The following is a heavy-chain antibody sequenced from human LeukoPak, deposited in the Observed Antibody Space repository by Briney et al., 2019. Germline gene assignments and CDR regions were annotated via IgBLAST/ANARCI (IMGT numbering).Heavy chain of an antibody. J-gene: IGHJ5*02. CDR3: ARPLDCTNGVCLGFDP. Sequence: SETLSLTCTVSGGSISSYYWSWIRQPPGKGLEWIGYIYYSGSTNYSPSLKSRVTISVDTSKNQFSLKLSSVTAADTAVYYCARPLDCTNGVCLGFDPWGQGTLVTVSS. V-gene: IGHV4-59*08. CDR2: IYYSGST. CDR1: GGSISSYY. D-gene: IGHD2-8*01.